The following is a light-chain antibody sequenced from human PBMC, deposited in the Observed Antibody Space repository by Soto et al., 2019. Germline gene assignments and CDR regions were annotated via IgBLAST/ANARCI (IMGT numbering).Light chain of an antibody. CDR1: SSDVGSYNL. CDR3: CSYAGSSTHVV. CDR2: EGS. Sequence: QSALTQPASVSGSPGQPITIPCTGTSSDVGSYNLVSWYQQHPGKAPKLMIYEGSKRPSGVSNRFSGSKSGNTASLTISGLQAEDEADYYCCSYAGSSTHVVFGGGTKVTVL. V-gene: IGLV2-23*01. J-gene: IGLJ2*01.